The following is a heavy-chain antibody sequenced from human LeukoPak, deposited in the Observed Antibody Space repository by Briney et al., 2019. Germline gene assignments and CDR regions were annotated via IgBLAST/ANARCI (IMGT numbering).Heavy chain of an antibody. J-gene: IGHJ4*01. CDR1: GFSFSRYY. CDR3: ARQGYDSGFDY. V-gene: IGHV3-66*04. D-gene: IGHD5-12*01. CDR2: LFSGGDT. Sequence: PGGSLRLSCAASGFSFSRYYMSWVRQAPGKGLEWVSVLFSGGDTYYADSVKDRFSISRDSSRETLFLQMNSLRADDTAVYYCARQGYDSGFDYWGHGTTVTVSS.